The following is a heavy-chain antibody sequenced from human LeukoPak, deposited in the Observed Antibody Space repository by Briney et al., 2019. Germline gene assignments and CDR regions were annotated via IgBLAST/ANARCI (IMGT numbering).Heavy chain of an antibody. CDR2: IYPGDSDT. CDR3: ARGPDLGIAAAGTYPGGAEYFQH. V-gene: IGHV5-51*01. CDR1: GSSFTSYW. J-gene: IGHJ1*01. D-gene: IGHD6-13*01. Sequence: GESLKISSKGSGSSFTSYWIGWVRQMPGKGLEWMGIIYPGDSDTRYSPSFQGQVTISADKSISTAYLQWSSLKASDTAMYYCARGPDLGIAAAGTYPGGAEYFQHWGQGTLVTVSS.